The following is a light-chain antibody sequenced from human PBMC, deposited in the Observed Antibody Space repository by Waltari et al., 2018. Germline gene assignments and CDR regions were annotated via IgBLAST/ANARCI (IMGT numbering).Light chain of an antibody. CDR1: QTINNY. CDR2: ATS. J-gene: IGKJ4*01. V-gene: IGKV1-39*01. CDR3: QQSYTTPRT. Sequence: GDRITITCRANQTINNYLNWFQQQPGTAPKLLIYATSRLQSGGPFRFSGSGFGTDFSLTITDLQPEDFATYYCQQSYTTPRTFGGGTKVDIK.